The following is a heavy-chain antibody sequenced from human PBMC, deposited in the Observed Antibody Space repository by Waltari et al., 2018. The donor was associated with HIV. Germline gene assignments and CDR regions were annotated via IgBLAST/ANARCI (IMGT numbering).Heavy chain of an antibody. D-gene: IGHD3-22*01. CDR1: GGSISTYY. Sequence: QVQLQESGPGLVKPSETLSLTCSVSGGSISTYYLSWIRQPPGKGLEWIGYIYYSGGTNYNPSRKSRVTIAVDTSKNQFSLKLSSVTAADTAVYYCARHLMPYDSSGGGAFDIWGQGTMVTVSS. V-gene: IGHV4-59*08. CDR2: IYYSGGT. CDR3: ARHLMPYDSSGGGAFDI. J-gene: IGHJ3*02.